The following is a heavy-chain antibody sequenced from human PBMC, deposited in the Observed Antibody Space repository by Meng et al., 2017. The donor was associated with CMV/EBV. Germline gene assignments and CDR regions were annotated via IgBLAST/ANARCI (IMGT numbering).Heavy chain of an antibody. Sequence: ASVKVSCKASGYTFTSYGISWVRQAPGQGLEWMGWISAYNGNTNYAQKLQGRVTMTTDTSTSTAYMELRSLRSDDTAVYYCAREASDGRFLEWLFEWPPYSSSYYGMDVWGQGTTVTVSS. CDR3: AREASDGRFLEWLFEWPPYSSSYYGMDV. CDR2: ISAYNGNT. V-gene: IGHV1-18*01. CDR1: GYTFTSYG. D-gene: IGHD3-3*01. J-gene: IGHJ6*02.